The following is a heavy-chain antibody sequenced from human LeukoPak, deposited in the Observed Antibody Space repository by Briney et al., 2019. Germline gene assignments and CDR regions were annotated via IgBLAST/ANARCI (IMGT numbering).Heavy chain of an antibody. D-gene: IGHD1-26*01. V-gene: IGHV4-39*01. CDR1: GGSISSSNYY. J-gene: IGHJ5*02. Sequence: SETLSLTCTVSGGSISSSNYYWGWIRQPPGKGLEWIGSIYYSGSTYYNPSLKSRVTISVDTSKNQFSLKLSSVTAADTAVYYCARYSLTLLKEGDNWFDPWGQGTLVTVS. CDR2: IYYSGST. CDR3: ARYSLTLLKEGDNWFDP.